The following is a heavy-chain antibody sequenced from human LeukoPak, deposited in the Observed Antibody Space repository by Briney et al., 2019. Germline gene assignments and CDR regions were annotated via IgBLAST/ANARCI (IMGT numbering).Heavy chain of an antibody. J-gene: IGHJ6*02. Sequence: GGSLRLSCEASGFTFSSYWMSWVRQAPGKGPEWVANINKDESEKYYVDSVKGRFTISRDTAKNSLYLQMNHLRVEDTALYYCARNNDMDVWGQGTTVIVSS. CDR1: GFTFSSYW. CDR3: ARNNDMDV. CDR2: INKDESEK. D-gene: IGHD1/OR15-1a*01. V-gene: IGHV3-7*03.